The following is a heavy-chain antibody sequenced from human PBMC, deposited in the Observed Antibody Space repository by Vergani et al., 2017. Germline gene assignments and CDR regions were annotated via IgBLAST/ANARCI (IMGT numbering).Heavy chain of an antibody. V-gene: IGHV2-5*02. CDR3: AQPSLYYDFWSGYQFDAFDM. J-gene: IGHJ3*02. D-gene: IGHD3-3*01. CDR1: GFSLSTSGVG. CDR2: IYWDDDK. Sequence: QITLKESGTTLVKPTQTLTLTCTFSGFSLSTSGVGVGWIRQPPGQALEWLALIYWDDDKRYSPSLKSRLTITKDTSKNQVVLTMTNKDPVDTATSYCAQPSLYYDFWSGYQFDAFDMWGQGTMVTVPS.